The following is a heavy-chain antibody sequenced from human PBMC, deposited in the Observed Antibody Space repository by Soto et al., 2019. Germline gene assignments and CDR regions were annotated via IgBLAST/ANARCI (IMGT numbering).Heavy chain of an antibody. J-gene: IGHJ4*02. V-gene: IGHV3-64D*08. CDR2: ISSNGGST. CDR1: GFTFSSYA. D-gene: IGHD4-17*01. CDR3: VKDTPPGYGDQPPFDY. Sequence: GGSLRLSCSASGFTFSSYAMHWVRQAPGKGLEYVSAISSNGGSTYYADSVKGRFTISRDNSKNTLYLQMSSLRAEDTAVYYCVKDTPPGYGDQPPFDYWGQGTLVTVSS.